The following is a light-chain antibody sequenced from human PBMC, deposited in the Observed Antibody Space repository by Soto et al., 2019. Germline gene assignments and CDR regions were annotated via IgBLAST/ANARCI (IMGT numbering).Light chain of an antibody. CDR2: RAS. V-gene: IGKV3-15*01. CDR3: HQYNNWPPWT. CDR1: QSLSTN. Sequence: ERLMTQAPSTLCVSAKAVAILSCSASQSLSTNLAWYQQKPGQAPRLLIYRASTRATGIPARFSGSGSGTEFTLTISSLQSEDFAVYYCHQYNNWPPWTFGPGTKVDIK. J-gene: IGKJ1*01.